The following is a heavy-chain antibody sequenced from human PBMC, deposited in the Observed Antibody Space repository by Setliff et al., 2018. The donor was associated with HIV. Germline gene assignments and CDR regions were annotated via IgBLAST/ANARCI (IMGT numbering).Heavy chain of an antibody. J-gene: IGHJ5*02. Sequence: SETLSLTCTVSGGSISSYYWSWIRQPPGKGLEWIGNSHYNGSTYYNPSLKSRVTISVDTSKNQFSLNVRSVTAADTAVYYCASWGRARRANYNFWSGSSWFDPWGQGILVTVSS. CDR3: ASWGRARRANYNFWSGSSWFDP. D-gene: IGHD3-3*01. CDR1: GGSISSYY. CDR2: SHYNGST. V-gene: IGHV4-59*06.